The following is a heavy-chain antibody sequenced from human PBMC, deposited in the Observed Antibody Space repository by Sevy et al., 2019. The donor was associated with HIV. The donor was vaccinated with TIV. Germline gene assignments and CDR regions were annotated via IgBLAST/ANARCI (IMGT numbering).Heavy chain of an antibody. CDR3: AGENAWGRGYS. J-gene: IGHJ4*02. Sequence: SETLSLTCTVSGGSITSLYWNWIRQPPGKGLEWIAISYYNGHINYNPSLKSRVTLSLYTSKNQFSLRLSSVTAADTAMYYCAGENAWGRGYSWGQGTLVTVSS. CDR2: SYYNGHI. V-gene: IGHV4-59*08. D-gene: IGHD1-26*01. CDR1: GGSITSLY.